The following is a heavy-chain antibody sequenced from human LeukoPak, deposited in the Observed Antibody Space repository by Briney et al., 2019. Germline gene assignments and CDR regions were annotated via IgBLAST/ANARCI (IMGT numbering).Heavy chain of an antibody. V-gene: IGHV3-15*01. D-gene: IGHD3-22*01. J-gene: IGHJ4*02. CDR1: GFTFSNAW. CDR2: IKSKTDGGTI. CDR3: TTGVRDSSGYYNFDY. Sequence: PGGSLRLSCAASGFTFSNAWMNWVRQSQGKGLEWVGRIKSKTDGGTIDYGAPVKGRFTISRDDSKNTLFLQMNSLKTEDTAMYHCTTGVRDSSGYYNFDYWGQGTLVTVSS.